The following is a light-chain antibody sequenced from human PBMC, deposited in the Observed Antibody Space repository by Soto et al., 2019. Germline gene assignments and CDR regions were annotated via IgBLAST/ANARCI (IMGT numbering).Light chain of an antibody. CDR3: QQYGTSEII. V-gene: IGKV3-20*01. CDR1: ESVSSN. J-gene: IGKJ5*01. Sequence: EIVMTQSPATLSVSPGERATLSCRASESVSSNLAWYQQKPGQAPRLLIYDTSSRASGIPDRFSGSGSGTDFTLTISRLETEDFAVFYCQQYGTSEIIFGQGTRLE. CDR2: DTS.